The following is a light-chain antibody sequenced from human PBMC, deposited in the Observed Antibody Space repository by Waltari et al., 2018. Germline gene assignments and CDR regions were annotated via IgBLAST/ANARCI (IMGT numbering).Light chain of an antibody. CDR3: SSYTSSSTLWV. CDR1: SSYVGGYNY. Sequence: QSALTQPASVSGSPGQSITISCPGTSSYVGGYNYVSWYQQHPGKAPKLMIYDVSNRPSGVSNRFSGSKSGNTASLTISGLQAEDEADYYCSSYTSSSTLWVFGGGTKLTVL. CDR2: DVS. V-gene: IGLV2-14*03. J-gene: IGLJ3*02.